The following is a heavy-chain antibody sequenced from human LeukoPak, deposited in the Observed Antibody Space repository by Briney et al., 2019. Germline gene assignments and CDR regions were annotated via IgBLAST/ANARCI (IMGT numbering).Heavy chain of an antibody. J-gene: IGHJ4*02. V-gene: IGHV3-21*01. CDR1: GFTFSSCS. CDR3: ARDAVAGHFDY. D-gene: IGHD6-19*01. Sequence: GGSLRLSCAASGFTFSSCSMNWVRQAPGKGLEWVSSISSSSSYIYYADSVKGRFTISRDNAKNSLYLQMNSLRAEDTAVYYCARDAVAGHFDYWGQGTLVTVSS. CDR2: ISSSSSYI.